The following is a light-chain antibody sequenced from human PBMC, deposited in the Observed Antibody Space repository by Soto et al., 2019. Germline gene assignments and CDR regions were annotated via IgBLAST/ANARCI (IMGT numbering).Light chain of an antibody. CDR3: ASYTSSSTSVI. CDR1: SSDVGNYNY. Sequence: ALTQPASVSGSPGQSITISCTGTSSDVGNYNYVSWYQQHPGKAPKLIIFEVINRPSGISSRFSGSKSGNTSSLTISGLQAEDEADYYCASYTSSSTSVIFGRGTKLTVL. J-gene: IGLJ2*01. CDR2: EVI. V-gene: IGLV2-14*01.